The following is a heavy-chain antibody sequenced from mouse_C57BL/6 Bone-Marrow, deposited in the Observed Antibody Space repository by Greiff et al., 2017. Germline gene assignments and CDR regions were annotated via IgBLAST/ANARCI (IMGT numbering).Heavy chain of an antibody. V-gene: IGHV6-6*01. CDR1: GFTFSDAW. CDR3: TRKDYYGSSCYFDY. CDR2: IRNKANNHAT. Sequence: VQLKESGGGLVQPGGSMKLSCAASGFTFSDAWMDWVRQSPEKGLEWVAEIRNKANNHATYYAESVKGRFTISRDDSKSSVYLQMNSLRAEDTGIYYCTRKDYYGSSCYFDYWGQGTTLTVSS. J-gene: IGHJ2*01. D-gene: IGHD1-1*01.